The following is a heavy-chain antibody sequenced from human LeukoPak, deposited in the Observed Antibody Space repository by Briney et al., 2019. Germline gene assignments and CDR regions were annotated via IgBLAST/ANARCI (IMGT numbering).Heavy chain of an antibody. CDR1: GGTFSSYA. J-gene: IGHJ3*02. D-gene: IGHD6-13*01. Sequence: GSSVKVSCKASGGTFSSYAINWVRQAPGQGLEWMGRIVPIFGTTNYAQKFQGRVTITTDESTSTAYMELSSLRSEDTAVYYCARDRGERGSSWSHPAHGFDIWGQGTMVTVSS. CDR3: ARDRGERGSSWSHPAHGFDI. CDR2: IVPIFGTT. V-gene: IGHV1-69*05.